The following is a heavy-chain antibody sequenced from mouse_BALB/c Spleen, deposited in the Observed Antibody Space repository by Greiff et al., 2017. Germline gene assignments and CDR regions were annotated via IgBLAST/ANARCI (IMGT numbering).Heavy chain of an antibody. CDR2: IRNKANGYTT. Sequence: EVKLMESGGGLVQPGGSLRLSCATSGFTFTDYYMSWVRQSPGKALEWLGFIRNKANGYTTEYSASVKGRFTISRDNSQSILYLQMNTLRAEDSATYYCARDEGWYLDYWGQGTTLTVSS. J-gene: IGHJ2*01. V-gene: IGHV7-3*02. CDR1: GFTFTDYY. D-gene: IGHD1-1*02. CDR3: ARDEGWYLDY.